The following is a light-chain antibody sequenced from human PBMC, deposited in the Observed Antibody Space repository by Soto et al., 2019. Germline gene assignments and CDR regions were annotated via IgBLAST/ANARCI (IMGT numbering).Light chain of an antibody. J-gene: IGKJ2*01. CDR2: AAS. CDR1: QSVNSNY. Sequence: IVLTQSPGTLSLSPGERATLSCRASQSVNSNYLAWYQQKPGQAPRLLIDAASSRATGIPDRFSGSVSGTDVTLTISRLEPEDFAVYYCQQYGSSPYTFGQGTKLEIK. CDR3: QQYGSSPYT. V-gene: IGKV3-20*01.